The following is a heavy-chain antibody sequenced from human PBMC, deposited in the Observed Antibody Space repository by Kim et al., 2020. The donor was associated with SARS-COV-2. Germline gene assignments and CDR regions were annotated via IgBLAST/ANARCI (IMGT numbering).Heavy chain of an antibody. CDR1: GGTFSSYA. V-gene: IGHV1-69*04. Sequence: SVKVSCKASGGTFSSYAISWVRQAPGQGLEWMGRIIPILGIANYAQKFQGRVTITADKSTSTAYMELSSLRSEETAVYYCARELGCLEWLSYYYYGMCVWGQGATVTVSS. J-gene: IGHJ6*02. CDR3: ARELGCLEWLSYYYYGMCV. D-gene: IGHD3-3*01. CDR2: IIPILGIA.